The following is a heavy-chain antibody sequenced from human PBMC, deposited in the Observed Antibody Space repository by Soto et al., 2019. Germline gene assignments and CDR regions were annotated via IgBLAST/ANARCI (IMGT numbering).Heavy chain of an antibody. CDR1: GFIFSNYA. J-gene: IGHJ4*02. D-gene: IGHD2-15*01. V-gene: IGHV3-23*01. CDR3: ARDPSLNGGNTNGYTDY. CDR2: ISVTGTRT. Sequence: PGGSLRLSCAASGFIFSNYAMTWVRQVPGKGLEWVSTISVTGTRTHYADSVEGRFTISRENFKSTLFLQMNSLRAADTAIYYCARDPSLNGGNTNGYTDYWGQGTLVTVSS.